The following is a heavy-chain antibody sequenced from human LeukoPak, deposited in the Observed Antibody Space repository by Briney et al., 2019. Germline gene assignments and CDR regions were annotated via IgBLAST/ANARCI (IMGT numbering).Heavy chain of an antibody. J-gene: IGHJ5*02. V-gene: IGHV4-30-4*01. CDR1: GDSINSGEHY. D-gene: IGHD2-2*02. Sequence: SETLSLTCTVSGDSINSGEHYWSWVRQAPGKGLEWIGHIYYSGNTYYNPSLKSRLTISIDTSKSQVSLNLRSVTAADAAVYYCARWSQLLYWFDAWGQGTLVTVSS. CDR2: IYYSGNT. CDR3: ARWSQLLYWFDA.